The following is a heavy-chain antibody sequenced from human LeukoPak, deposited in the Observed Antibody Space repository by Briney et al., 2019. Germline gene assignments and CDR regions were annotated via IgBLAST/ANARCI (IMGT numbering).Heavy chain of an antibody. V-gene: IGHV3-11*01. CDR3: ARGRSSSWYDY. CDR2: ISSSGSTI. Sequence: YMSXXXXXPGKGLEWVSYISSSGSTIYYADSVKGRFTISRDNAKNSLYLQMNSLRAEDTAVYYCARGRSSSWYDYWGQGTLVTVSS. CDR1: Y. D-gene: IGHD6-13*01. J-gene: IGHJ4*02.